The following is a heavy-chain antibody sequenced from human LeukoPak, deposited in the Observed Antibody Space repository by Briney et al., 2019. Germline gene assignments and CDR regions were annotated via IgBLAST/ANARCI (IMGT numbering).Heavy chain of an antibody. J-gene: IGHJ4*02. CDR2: IIPILGIA. CDR3: NYYGSGSYYTTFDY. CDR1: GGTFSSYA. D-gene: IGHD3-10*01. V-gene: IGHV1-69*04. Sequence: SVRVSCKASGGTFSSYAISWVRQAPGQGLEWMGRIIPILGIANYAQKFQGRVTITADKSTSTAYMELSSLRSEDTAVYYCNYYGSGSYYTTFDYWGQGTLVTVSS.